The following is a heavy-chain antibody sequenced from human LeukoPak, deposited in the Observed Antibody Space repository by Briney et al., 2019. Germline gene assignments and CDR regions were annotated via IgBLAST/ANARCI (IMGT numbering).Heavy chain of an antibody. V-gene: IGHV3-23*01. CDR2: ISGSGGST. CDR1: GFTFSSYA. Sequence: GGSLRLSCAASGFTFSSYAMSWVRQAPGKGLEWVSAISGSGGSTYYADSVKGRFTISGDNSKNTLYLQMNSLRAEDTAVYYCAKGSNSGITMVRGVIKSYFDYWGQGTLVTVSS. J-gene: IGHJ4*02. CDR3: AKGSNSGITMVRGVIKSYFDY. D-gene: IGHD3-10*01.